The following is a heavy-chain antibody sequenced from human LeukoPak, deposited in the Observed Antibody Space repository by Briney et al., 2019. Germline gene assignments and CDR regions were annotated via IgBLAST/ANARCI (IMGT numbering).Heavy chain of an antibody. CDR3: ARHVGSSWENDY. CDR2: IYYSGST. CDR1: GGSISSSSYY. V-gene: IGHV4-39*01. Sequence: PSETLSLTCTVSGGSISSSSYYWGWIRQPPGKGLEWIGSIYYSGSTYYNPSLKSRVTISVDTSKNQFSLKLSSVTAADTAVYYCARHVGSSWENDYWGQGTLGTVSS. D-gene: IGHD6-13*01. J-gene: IGHJ4*02.